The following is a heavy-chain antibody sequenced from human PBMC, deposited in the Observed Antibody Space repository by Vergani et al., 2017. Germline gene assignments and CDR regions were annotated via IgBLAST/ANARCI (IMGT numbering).Heavy chain of an antibody. J-gene: IGHJ5*02. D-gene: IGHD6-19*01. CDR1: GGSISSYY. CDR3: ASHRQWPPWFDP. CDR2: IYYSGST. Sequence: QVQLQESGPGLVKPSETLSLTCTVSGGSISSYYWSWIRQPPGKGLEWIGYIYYSGSTNYNPSLKSRVTISVDTSMNKFARKLSSVTAADTAVYYCASHRQWPPWFDPWGQGTRVTVSS. V-gene: IGHV4-59*01.